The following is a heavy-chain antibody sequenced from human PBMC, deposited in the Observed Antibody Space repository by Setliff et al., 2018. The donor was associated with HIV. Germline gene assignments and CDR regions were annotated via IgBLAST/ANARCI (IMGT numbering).Heavy chain of an antibody. CDR1: DSGTYY. J-gene: IGHJ4*02. CDR3: ARAAAGNTGPFDL. V-gene: IGHV4-4*07. D-gene: IGHD4-17*01. CDR2: VSSRGDT. Sequence: SETLSLTCTVSDSGTYYWSWIRQPAGKGLEWIGRVSSRGDTNYNPSLTSRVTMSVDTSKNQFSLKLTSVTASDTAVYYCARAAAGNTGPFDLWGQGSPVTVSS.